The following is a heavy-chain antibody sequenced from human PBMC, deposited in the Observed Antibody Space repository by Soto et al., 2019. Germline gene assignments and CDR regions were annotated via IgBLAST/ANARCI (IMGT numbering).Heavy chain of an antibody. V-gene: IGHV1-3*01. CDR2: INAGNGNT. Sequence: ASVKVSCKASGYTFTSYAMHWVRQAPGQRLEWMGWINAGNGNTKYSQKFQGRVTITRDTSASTAYMELSSLRSEDTAVYYCARVPQPVYSSPDYWGQGTLVTVSS. CDR3: ARVPQPVYSSPDY. J-gene: IGHJ4*02. D-gene: IGHD6-13*01. CDR1: GYTFTSYA.